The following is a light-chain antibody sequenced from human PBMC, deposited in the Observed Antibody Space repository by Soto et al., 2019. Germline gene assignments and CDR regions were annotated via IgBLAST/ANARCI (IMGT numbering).Light chain of an antibody. Sequence: ILLKQSPCTLSLSPGERATLSCRASQSLSGNYLAWYQQKPGQAPRLLIYGASNRATGIPERFSGSGSGTDFTLTISRLEPQDSAMYYCQQYNNWPTFGQGTRLEIK. J-gene: IGKJ5*01. CDR3: QQYNNWPT. CDR1: QSLSGNY. CDR2: GAS. V-gene: IGKV3-20*01.